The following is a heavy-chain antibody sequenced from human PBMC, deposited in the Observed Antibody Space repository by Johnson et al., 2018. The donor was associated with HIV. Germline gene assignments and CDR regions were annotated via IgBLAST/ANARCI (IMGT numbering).Heavy chain of an antibody. D-gene: IGHD6-6*01. CDR1: GFTFNSYG. CDR3: ARAGSSSSGPRAFDI. Sequence: QVQLVESGGGVVQPGGSLRLSCAASGFTFNSYGMDWVRQAPGKGLEWVAFIQYDGSNKYYADSVKGRFTISRDNSKNTLYLQMNSLRAEDTAVYYCARAGSSSSGPRAFDIWGQGTMVTVSS. V-gene: IGHV3-30*02. J-gene: IGHJ3*02. CDR2: IQYDGSNK.